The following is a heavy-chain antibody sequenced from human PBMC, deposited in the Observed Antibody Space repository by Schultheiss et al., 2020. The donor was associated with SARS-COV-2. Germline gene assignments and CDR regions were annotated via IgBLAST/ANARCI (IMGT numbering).Heavy chain of an antibody. CDR1: GGSISNYY. Sequence: GSLRLSCTVSGGSISNYYWSWIRQPPGKGLEWIGYIYYSGSTYYNPSLKSRVTISVDTSKNQFSLQLNSVTPEDTAVYYCARGSIAVAGNYDYWGQGTLVTVSS. CDR3: ARGSIAVAGNYDY. V-gene: IGHV4-59*12. D-gene: IGHD6-19*01. CDR2: IYYSGST. J-gene: IGHJ4*02.